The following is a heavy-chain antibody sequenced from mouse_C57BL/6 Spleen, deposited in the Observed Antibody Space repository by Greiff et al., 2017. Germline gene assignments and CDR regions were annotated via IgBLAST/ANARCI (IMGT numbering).Heavy chain of an antibody. CDR2: IHPNSGST. CDR1: GYTFTSYW. Sequence: VQLQQPGAELVKPGASVKLSCKASGYTFTSYWMHWVKQRPGQGLEWIGMIHPNSGSTNYNEKFKSKATLTVDKSSSTAYMQLSSLTSEDSAVYYCARGGTTMVTTDWYFDVWGTGTTVTVSS. CDR3: ARGGTTMVTTDWYFDV. V-gene: IGHV1-64*01. J-gene: IGHJ1*03. D-gene: IGHD2-2*01.